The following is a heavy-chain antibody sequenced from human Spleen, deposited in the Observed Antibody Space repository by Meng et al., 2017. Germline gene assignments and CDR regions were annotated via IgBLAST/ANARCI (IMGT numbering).Heavy chain of an antibody. CDR1: GYTFTTYG. D-gene: IGHD3-22*01. Sequence: QVQLVQFGAEVKKPGASVKVSCQASGYTFTTYGFHWVRQAPGQRLEWMGWINVGNGNTKYSQKFQGRVTIIRDTSASTAYMELSSLRSEDTAVYYCARSVYDSSAMVDPWGQGTLVTVSS. J-gene: IGHJ5*02. V-gene: IGHV1-3*01. CDR2: INVGNGNT. CDR3: ARSVYDSSAMVDP.